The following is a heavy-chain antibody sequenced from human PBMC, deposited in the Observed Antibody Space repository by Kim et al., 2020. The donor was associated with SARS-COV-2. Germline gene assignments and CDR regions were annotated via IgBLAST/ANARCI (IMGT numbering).Heavy chain of an antibody. D-gene: IGHD3-10*01. CDR1: GFTFSSYS. V-gene: IGHV3-21*01. CDR3: ARGVWFGETFYGMDV. Sequence: GGSLRLSCAASGFTFSSYSMNWVRQAPGKGLEWVSSISSSSSYIYYADSVKGRFTISRDNAKNSLYLQMNSLRAEDTAVYYCARGVWFGETFYGMDVWGQGTTVTVSS. CDR2: ISSSSSYI. J-gene: IGHJ6*02.